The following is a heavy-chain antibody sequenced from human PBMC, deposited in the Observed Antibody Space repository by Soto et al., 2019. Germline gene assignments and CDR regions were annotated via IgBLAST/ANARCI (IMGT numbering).Heavy chain of an antibody. CDR1: GFTFSSYA. V-gene: IGHV3-23*01. CDR2: ISGSGGST. CDR3: AKDGGDYYDSSGYYSNWFDP. D-gene: IGHD3-22*01. J-gene: IGHJ5*02. Sequence: EVQLLESGGGLVQPGGSLRLSCAASGFTFSSYAMSWVRQAPGKGLEWVSAISGSGGSTYYADSVKGRFTISRDNSKNTLYLQMTSLRAEDTAVYYCAKDGGDYYDSSGYYSNWFDPWGQGTLVTVSS.